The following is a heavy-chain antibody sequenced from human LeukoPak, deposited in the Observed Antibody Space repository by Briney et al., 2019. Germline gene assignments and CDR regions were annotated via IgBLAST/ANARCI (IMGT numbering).Heavy chain of an antibody. CDR1: GGSITNYY. CDR3: ARGASGVGFDP. D-gene: IGHD2-8*01. Sequence: KPSETLSLTCTVSGGSITNYYWTWIRQPPGKGLEWIGFIYSSGVTSYNPSLKSRVTISVDTSKNQLSLQLSSVTAADTAVYYCARGASGVGFDPWGQGTPVTVSS. CDR2: IYSSGVT. J-gene: IGHJ5*02. V-gene: IGHV4-4*09.